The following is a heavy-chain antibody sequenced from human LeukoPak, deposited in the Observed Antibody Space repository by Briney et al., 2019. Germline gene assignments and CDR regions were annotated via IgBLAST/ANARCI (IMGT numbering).Heavy chain of an antibody. J-gene: IGHJ5*02. D-gene: IGHD2-2*01. CDR2: IYYSGST. V-gene: IGHV4-31*03. Sequence: PSQTLSLTCTVSGGSISSGGYSWSWIRQHPGKGLEWIGYIYYSGSTYYNPSLKSRVTISVDTSKNQFSLKLSSVTAADTAVYYCAREYCSSTSCSFDPWGQGTLVTVSS. CDR3: AREYCSSTSCSFDP. CDR1: GGSISSGGYS.